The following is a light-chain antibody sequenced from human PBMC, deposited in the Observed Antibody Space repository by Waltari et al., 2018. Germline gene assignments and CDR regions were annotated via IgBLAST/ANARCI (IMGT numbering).Light chain of an antibody. Sequence: DIQMTQSPSSLSASVGDRVTITCQASQDIKKYLNWYQQKPGKAPKLLIYDASSLETGVPSRFRGXGSGTDFTFTISSLQPEDVATYYCQQYENLPITFGQGTRLDFK. CDR2: DAS. CDR1: QDIKKY. V-gene: IGKV1-33*01. CDR3: QQYENLPIT. J-gene: IGKJ5*01.